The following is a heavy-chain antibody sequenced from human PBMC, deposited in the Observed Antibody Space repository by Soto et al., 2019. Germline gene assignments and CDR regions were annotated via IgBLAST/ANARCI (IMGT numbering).Heavy chain of an antibody. V-gene: IGHV1-46*01. CDR1: GYTFTSYY. CDR2: INPSGGST. Sequence: DSVKVSCKASGYTFTSYYMHWVRQAPGQGLEWMGIINPSGGSTSYAQKFQGRVTMTRDTSTSTVYMELSSLRSEDTAVYYCARANFWSAPREGKYYYGMDVWGQGTTVTVSS. CDR3: ARANFWSAPREGKYYYGMDV. D-gene: IGHD3-3*01. J-gene: IGHJ6*02.